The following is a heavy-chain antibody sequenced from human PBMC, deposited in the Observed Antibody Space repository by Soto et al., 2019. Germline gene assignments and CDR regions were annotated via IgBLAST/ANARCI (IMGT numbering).Heavy chain of an antibody. CDR1: GGSFSGFY. D-gene: IGHD2-21*02. V-gene: IGHV4-34*01. CDR2: INHSGTT. J-gene: IGHJ6*02. CDR3: ARADRTLVTSYGLDV. Sequence: SETLPLTCAVSGGSFSGFYWTWIRQPPGEGLEWIGEINHSGTTNFNPSLRSRLTISLDSSKKHFSLKLTSMTAADAAVYYCARADRTLVTSYGLDVWGQGTTVTVSS.